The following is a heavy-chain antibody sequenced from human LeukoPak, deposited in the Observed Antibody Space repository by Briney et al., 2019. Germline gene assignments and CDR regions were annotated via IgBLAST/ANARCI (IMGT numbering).Heavy chain of an antibody. J-gene: IGHJ4*02. CDR3: APPGVRGVRRGY. V-gene: IGHV3-30*02. D-gene: IGHD3-10*01. CDR2: IPYDGSSQ. CDR1: GFTFSSYG. Sequence: GGSLRLSCAPSGFTFSSYGMHWVRQAPGKGLEWVAFIPYDGSSQYYADSVKGRFTISRDSSKNTVFLQMISLRTEDTAVYYCAPPGVRGVRRGYWGQGTPVTVSS.